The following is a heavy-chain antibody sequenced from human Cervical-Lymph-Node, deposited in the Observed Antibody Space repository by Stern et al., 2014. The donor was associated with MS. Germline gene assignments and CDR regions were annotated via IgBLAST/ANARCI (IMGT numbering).Heavy chain of an antibody. CDR1: GFTVSSTY. D-gene: IGHD4-23*01. CDR2: ILSGVAT. Sequence: VQLVESGGGLIQPGGSLRLSCAPSGFTVSSTYMSWVRQAPGRGLEWVSIILSGVATAYAVSVKGRFTISRDNSRNTLYLQMNSLRAEDTAFYYCARVPPGYGSNSFFDYWGQGNLVTVSS. CDR3: ARVPPGYGSNSFFDY. J-gene: IGHJ4*02. V-gene: IGHV3-53*01.